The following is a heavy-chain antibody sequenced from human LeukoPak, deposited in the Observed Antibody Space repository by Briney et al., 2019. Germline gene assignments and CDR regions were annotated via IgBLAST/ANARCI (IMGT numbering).Heavy chain of an antibody. CDR2: IGGSGARI. V-gene: IGHV3-48*02. CDR3: ARDWSWSFDY. CDR1: GFTFSSYS. D-gene: IGHD2-15*01. Sequence: GGSLRLSCAASGFTFSSYSMNWVRQAPGRGLEWISYIGGSGARISYADSVKGRFTISRDNAKNSLHLQMNSLRDEDTAVYYCARDWSWSFDYWGQGILVTVSS. J-gene: IGHJ4*02.